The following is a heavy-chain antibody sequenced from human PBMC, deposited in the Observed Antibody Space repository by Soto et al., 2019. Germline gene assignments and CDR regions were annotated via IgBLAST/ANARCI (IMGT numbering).Heavy chain of an antibody. J-gene: IGHJ4*02. D-gene: IGHD2-2*01. Sequence: GGSLRLSCAASGFNFRDYVMSWVRQAPGKGLEWVSAISRGGDSPYYADSVKGRFTISRDNSKNTVSLHMHRLRAEDTALYYCAKASSQTAVILRYHGYFDYWGQGTLVTVSS. V-gene: IGHV3-23*01. CDR2: ISRGGDSP. CDR1: GFNFRDYV. CDR3: AKASSQTAVILRYHGYFDY.